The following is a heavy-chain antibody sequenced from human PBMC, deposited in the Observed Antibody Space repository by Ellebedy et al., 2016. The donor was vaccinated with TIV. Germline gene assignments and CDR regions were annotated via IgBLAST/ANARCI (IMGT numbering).Heavy chain of an antibody. CDR3: TRGVVVTTSYSQY. V-gene: IGHV3-30*03. CDR1: GFTVNNKH. D-gene: IGHD2-21*02. CDR2: ISYDGRNE. Sequence: GESLKISCAASGFTVNNKHMGWVRQAPGKGLEWVAVISYDGRNEYYADSVRGRFTISRDNSNNTLYLHMNSLRAEDTALYYCTRGVVVTTSYSQYWGQGTLVTVSS. J-gene: IGHJ1*01.